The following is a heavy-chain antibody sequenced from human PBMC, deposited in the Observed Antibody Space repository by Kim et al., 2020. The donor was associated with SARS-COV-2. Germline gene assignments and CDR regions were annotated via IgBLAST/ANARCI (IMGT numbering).Heavy chain of an antibody. V-gene: IGHV3-33*03. D-gene: IGHD6-19*01. J-gene: IGHJ4*02. Sequence: ADTVKGRFTVSRDKSENTLYLQMNSLRAEDTAVYYCAKSPIRGWYEFDYWGQGTLVTVSS. CDR3: AKSPIRGWYEFDY.